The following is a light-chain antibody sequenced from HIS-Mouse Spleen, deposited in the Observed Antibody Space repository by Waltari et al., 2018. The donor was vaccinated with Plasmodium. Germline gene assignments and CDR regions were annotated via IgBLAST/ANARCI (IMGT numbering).Light chain of an antibody. Sequence: AIRMTQSPSSFSASTGDRVTITCRASQGISSYLAWYQQKPGKAPKLLIYAASTLQSGVPSRFSGCGSGTDFTLTISCLQSEDFATYYCQQYYSYPYTFGQGTKLEIK. CDR1: QGISSY. CDR3: QQYYSYPYT. J-gene: IGKJ2*01. CDR2: AAS. V-gene: IGKV1-8*01.